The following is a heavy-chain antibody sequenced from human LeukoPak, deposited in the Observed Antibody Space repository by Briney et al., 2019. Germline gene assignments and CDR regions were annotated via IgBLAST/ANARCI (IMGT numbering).Heavy chain of an antibody. CDR1: GGSISSSSYY. J-gene: IGHJ4*02. D-gene: IGHD3-22*01. Sequence: SETLSLTCTVSGGSISSSSYYWGWIRQPPGKGLEWIGSIYYSGTTYYNPSLKSRVTISVDTSKNQFSLKLSSVTAADTAVYYCARGDYYDSSGYRDYWGQGTLVTVSS. CDR3: ARGDYYDSSGYRDY. V-gene: IGHV4-39*07. CDR2: IYYSGTT.